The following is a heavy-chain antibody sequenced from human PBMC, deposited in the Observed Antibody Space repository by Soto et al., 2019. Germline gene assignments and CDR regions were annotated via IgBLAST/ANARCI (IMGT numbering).Heavy chain of an antibody. D-gene: IGHD6-19*01. CDR1: GGSISSSNW. V-gene: IGHV4-4*02. Sequence: QVQLHESGPGLVKPSGTLSLTCAVSGGSISSSNWWSWVRQPPGKGLEWIGEIYHSGSTNYNPSLKSRVTIPVDKSKNQFSLKLSSVTAADTAVYYCARVGGSGWYGNWFDPWGQGTLVTVSS. J-gene: IGHJ5*02. CDR2: IYHSGST. CDR3: ARVGGSGWYGNWFDP.